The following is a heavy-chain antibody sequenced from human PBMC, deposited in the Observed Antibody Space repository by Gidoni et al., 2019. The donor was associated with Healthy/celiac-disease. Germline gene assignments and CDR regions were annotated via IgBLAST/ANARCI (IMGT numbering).Heavy chain of an antibody. J-gene: IGHJ4*02. CDR2: ISSSSTYI. CDR1: GFTFSSYS. CDR3: ARERAGTDYFDY. V-gene: IGHV3-21*06. D-gene: IGHD6-19*01. Sequence: EVQLVESGGGLVKPGGSLRLSCAASGFTFSSYSMNWVRQAPGKGLEWVSSISSSSTYIYYADSVKGRFTISRDNAKNSLYLQMNSLRAEDTAVYYCARERAGTDYFDYWGQGTLVTVSS.